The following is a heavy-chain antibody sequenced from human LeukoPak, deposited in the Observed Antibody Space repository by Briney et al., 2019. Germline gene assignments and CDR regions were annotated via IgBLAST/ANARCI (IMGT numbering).Heavy chain of an antibody. Sequence: PSETLSLTCTVSGYSISSGFYWGWIRQPPGKGPEWIGSIYHSGSTHYNSSLKSRVTISVDTSKNQLSLKLSSVTAADTAVYYCARVMDYYDGTGYPPPAAADYWGQGTLVTVSS. CDR3: ARVMDYYDGTGYPPPAAADY. D-gene: IGHD3-22*01. CDR1: GYSISSGFY. J-gene: IGHJ4*02. CDR2: IYHSGST. V-gene: IGHV4-38-2*02.